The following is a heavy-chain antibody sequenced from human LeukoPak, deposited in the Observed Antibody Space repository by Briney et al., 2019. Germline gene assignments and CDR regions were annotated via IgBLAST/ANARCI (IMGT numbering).Heavy chain of an antibody. Sequence: GGSLRLSCAASGFTFSSYAMHWVRQAPGKGLEWVSSISSSSSYIYYADSVKGRFTISRDNAKNSLYLQMNSLRAEDTAVYYCARDQRIQLWPLDYWGQGTLVTVSS. CDR1: GFTFSSYA. CDR3: ARDQRIQLWPLDY. D-gene: IGHD5-18*01. CDR2: ISSSSSYI. J-gene: IGHJ4*02. V-gene: IGHV3-21*01.